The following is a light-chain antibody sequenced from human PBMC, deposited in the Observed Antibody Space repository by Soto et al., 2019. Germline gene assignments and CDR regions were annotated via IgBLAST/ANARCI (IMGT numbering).Light chain of an antibody. V-gene: IGLV2-14*02. CDR2: EGS. CDR1: SSDVGSYNL. Sequence: QSALTQPASVSGSPGQSITISCTGTSSDVGSYNLVSWYQQHPGKAPKLMIYEGSKRPSGVSNRFSGSKSGNTASLTISGLQAEDEADYYCLSSTSSFTYIFGTGTKVTVL. CDR3: LSSTSSFTYI. J-gene: IGLJ1*01.